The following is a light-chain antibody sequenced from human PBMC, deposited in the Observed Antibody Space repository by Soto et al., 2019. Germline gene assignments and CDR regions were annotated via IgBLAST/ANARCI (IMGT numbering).Light chain of an antibody. Sequence: DIQMTQSPSSLSASVGDRVTITCRASQGIGSSLNWYQQKPGKAPKLLIYAASALQRGVPPRFSGSGSGTDFTLTITSLRPEDFGGFYCQQTNSLPLTFGGGTKVEI. V-gene: IGKV1-39*01. CDR1: QGIGSS. CDR3: QQTNSLPLT. CDR2: AAS. J-gene: IGKJ4*01.